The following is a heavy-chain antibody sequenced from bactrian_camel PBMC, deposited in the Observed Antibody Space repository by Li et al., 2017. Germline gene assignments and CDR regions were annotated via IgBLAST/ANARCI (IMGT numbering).Heavy chain of an antibody. CDR2: ISSDGSHT. V-gene: IGHV3-2*01. Sequence: QLVESGAGLVQPGGSLRLSCVASGFTFDKYYMAWVGQAPGKGLEWVSTISSDGSHTYYANSVKGRFTISRDNAKNTLYLQMNSLKPEDTAMYYCAASCRFGTQCSGGFYSLTCPFRYWGQGTQVTVS. CDR1: GFTFDKYY. J-gene: IGHJ4*01. D-gene: IGHD2*01. CDR3: AASCRFGTQCSGGFYSLTCPFRY.